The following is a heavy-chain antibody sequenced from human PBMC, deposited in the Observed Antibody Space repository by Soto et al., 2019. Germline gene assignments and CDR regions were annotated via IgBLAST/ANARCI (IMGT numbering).Heavy chain of an antibody. Sequence: PSETLSLTCAVYGGSFSGYYWSWIRQPPGKGLEWIGEINHSGSTNYNPSLKSRATISVDTSKNQFSLKLTSVTAADTAVYYCVRFWPPPYSDALTDYTDASDYGGQGTLVTVS. CDR1: GGSFSGYY. CDR2: INHSGST. D-gene: IGHD3-9*01. J-gene: IGHJ4*02. V-gene: IGHV4-34*01. CDR3: VRFWPPPYSDALTDYTDASDY.